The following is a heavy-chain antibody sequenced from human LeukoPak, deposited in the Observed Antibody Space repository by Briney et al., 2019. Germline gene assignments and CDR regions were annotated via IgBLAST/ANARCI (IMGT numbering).Heavy chain of an antibody. CDR3: ARQAATVVTQYFDY. D-gene: IGHD4-23*01. V-gene: IGHV4-59*08. Sequence: SETLSLTCIVSGGSISSYYWSWIRQPPGKGLEWIGYIYYSGSTNYNPSLKSRVTISVDTSKNQFSLKLSSVTAADTAVYYCARQAATVVTQYFDYWGQGTLVTVSS. CDR1: GGSISSYY. J-gene: IGHJ4*02. CDR2: IYYSGST.